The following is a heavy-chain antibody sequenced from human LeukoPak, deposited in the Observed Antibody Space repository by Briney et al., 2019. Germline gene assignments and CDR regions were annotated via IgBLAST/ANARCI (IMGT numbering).Heavy chain of an antibody. CDR1: GFTFSSRW. D-gene: IGHD4-17*01. CDR3: ARAVGESDYGLHGY. Sequence: GGSLRLSCAASGFTFSSRWMTWVRQAPGKGLEWVANIKEDGSKKNYVDSVKGRFTIFRDNAKNSLYLQMNSLRAEDTAVYYCARAVGESDYGLHGYWGQGTLVTVSS. J-gene: IGHJ4*02. CDR2: IKEDGSKK. V-gene: IGHV3-7*03.